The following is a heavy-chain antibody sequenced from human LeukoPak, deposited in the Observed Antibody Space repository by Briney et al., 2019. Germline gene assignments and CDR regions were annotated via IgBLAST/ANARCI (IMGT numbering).Heavy chain of an antibody. CDR1: GFTVSTNY. Sequence: GGSLRLSCAASGFTVSTNYMSWVRQAPGKGLEWVSVIYSGGSTYYADSVKGRFTISRDNSKNTLYLQMNSLRAEDTAVYYCARVVVVGATTLTYFDYWGQGTLVTVSS. CDR3: ARVVVVGATTLTYFDY. D-gene: IGHD2-15*01. CDR2: IYSGGST. J-gene: IGHJ4*02. V-gene: IGHV3-53*01.